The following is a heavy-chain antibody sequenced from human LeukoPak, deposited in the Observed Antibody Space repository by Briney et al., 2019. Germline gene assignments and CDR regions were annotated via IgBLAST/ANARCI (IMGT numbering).Heavy chain of an antibody. CDR1: GGTFSSYA. Sequence: GASVKVSCKASGGTFSSYAISWVRQAPGQGLEWMGRIIPILGIANYAQKFQGRVTITADKSTSTAYMELSSLRSEDTAVYHCARDAVRGGSFDYWGQGTLVTVSS. CDR2: IIPILGIA. CDR3: ARDAVRGGSFDY. V-gene: IGHV1-69*04. D-gene: IGHD3-10*02. J-gene: IGHJ4*02.